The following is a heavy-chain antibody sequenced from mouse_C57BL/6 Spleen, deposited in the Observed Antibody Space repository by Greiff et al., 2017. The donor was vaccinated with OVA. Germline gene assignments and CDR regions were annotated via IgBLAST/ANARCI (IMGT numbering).Heavy chain of an antibody. CDR1: GYTFTSYW. Sequence: QVQLQQPGAELVKPGASVKMSCKASGYTFTSYWITWVKQRPGQGLEWIGDIYPGSGSTNYNEKFKSKATLTVDTSSSTAYMQLSSLTSEDSAVYYCARGYYGDDGGSGFAYWGQGTLVTVAA. CDR3: ARGYYGDDGGSGFAY. D-gene: IGHD2-2*01. J-gene: IGHJ3*01. CDR2: IYPGSGST. V-gene: IGHV1-55*01.